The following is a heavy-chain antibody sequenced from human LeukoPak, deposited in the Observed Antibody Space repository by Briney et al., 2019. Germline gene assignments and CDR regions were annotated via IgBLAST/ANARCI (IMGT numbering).Heavy chain of an antibody. CDR2: ISYDGTNK. CDR3: AKRYSSAWDFDN. J-gene: IGHJ4*02. D-gene: IGHD6-19*01. Sequence: PGGSLRLSCAASGFTFSSYGIHWVRQAPGKGLEWVAAISYDGTNKYYTDSVKGRFTISRGNSQNTVYLQMNSLRAEDTAVYFCAKRYSSAWDFDNWGQGTLVTVSS. V-gene: IGHV3-30*18. CDR1: GFTFSSYG.